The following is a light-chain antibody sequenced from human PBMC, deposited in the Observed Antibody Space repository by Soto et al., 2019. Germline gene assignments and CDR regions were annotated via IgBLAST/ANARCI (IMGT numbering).Light chain of an antibody. Sequence: AIQLTQSPSSLSASVGDRVTITCRASQVINSFLAWYQQKPGKAPKLLIYAASSLQTGVPSRFSGSGSATDFTLTINSLQSEDFATYFCQQTDSYPSTFGGGTKVEI. CDR3: QQTDSYPST. CDR2: AAS. CDR1: QVINSF. J-gene: IGKJ4*01. V-gene: IGKV1-13*02.